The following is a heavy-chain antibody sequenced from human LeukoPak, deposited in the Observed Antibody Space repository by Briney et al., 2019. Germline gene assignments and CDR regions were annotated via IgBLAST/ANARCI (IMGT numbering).Heavy chain of an antibody. D-gene: IGHD2-21*02. CDR2: ISSSSSYI. V-gene: IGHV3-21*01. Sequence: PGGSLRLSCAASGFTFSSYSMNWVRQAPGKGLEWVSSISSSSSYIYYADSVKGRFTISRDNAKNSLYLQMNSLRAEDTAVYYCARDPSSDVVTASTDPYFDYWGQGTLVTVSS. J-gene: IGHJ4*02. CDR1: GFTFSSYS. CDR3: ARDPSSDVVTASTDPYFDY.